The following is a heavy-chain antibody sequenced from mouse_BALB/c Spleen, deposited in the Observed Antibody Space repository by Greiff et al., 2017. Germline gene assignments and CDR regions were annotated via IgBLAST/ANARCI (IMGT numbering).Heavy chain of an antibody. CDR3: TRTETVYAMDY. Sequence: QVQLKQPGAELVRPGASVKLSCKASGYTFTSYWINWVKQRPGQGLEWIGNIYPSDSYTNYNQKFKDKATLTVDKSSSTAYMQLSSPTSEDSAVYYCTRTETVYAMDYWGQGTSVTVSS. CDR2: IYPSDSYT. J-gene: IGHJ4*01. V-gene: IGHV1-69*02. D-gene: IGHD1-1*01. CDR1: GYTFTSYW.